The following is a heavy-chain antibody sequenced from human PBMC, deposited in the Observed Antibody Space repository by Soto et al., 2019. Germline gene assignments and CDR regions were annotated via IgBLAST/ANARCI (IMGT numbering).Heavy chain of an antibody. CDR3: AKDLEWKYCSGGSCYPTHGPFDY. Sequence: GGSLRLSCAASGFTFSSYAMSWVRQAPGKGLEWVSAISGSGGSTYYADSVKGRFTISRDNSKNTLYLQMNSLRAEDTAVYYCAKDLEWKYCSGGSCYPTHGPFDYWGQGTLVTVSS. CDR2: ISGSGGST. D-gene: IGHD2-15*01. V-gene: IGHV3-23*01. CDR1: GFTFSSYA. J-gene: IGHJ4*02.